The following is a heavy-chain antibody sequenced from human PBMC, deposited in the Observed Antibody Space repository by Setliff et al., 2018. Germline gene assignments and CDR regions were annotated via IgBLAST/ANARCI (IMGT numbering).Heavy chain of an antibody. D-gene: IGHD5-18*01. CDR2: INPSGGST. CDR3: ASHFLTVMKYYYYMDV. CDR1: GYTFTSYY. J-gene: IGHJ6*03. Sequence: ASVKVSCKASGYTFTSYYMHWVRQAPGQGLEWMGIINPSGGSTSYAQKFQGRVTMTRDTSTSTVYMELSSLRSEDTAVYYCASHFLTVMKYYYYMDVWGKGTTVTVSS. V-gene: IGHV1-46*01.